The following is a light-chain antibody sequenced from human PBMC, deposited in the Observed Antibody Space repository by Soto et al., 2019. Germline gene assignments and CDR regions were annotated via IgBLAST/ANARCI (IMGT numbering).Light chain of an antibody. J-gene: IGKJ4*01. CDR3: QQSNSVPT. V-gene: IGKV1-39*01. CDR1: QTISTY. CDR2: AAS. Sequence: DIQMTQSPSSLSASVGDRVTITCRASQTISTYLNWYQQKAGKAPQLLIYAASTLKSGGPSRFRGSGSGTDFTLTINSLQLEDFAIYYCQQSNSVPTFGGGTKVEIK.